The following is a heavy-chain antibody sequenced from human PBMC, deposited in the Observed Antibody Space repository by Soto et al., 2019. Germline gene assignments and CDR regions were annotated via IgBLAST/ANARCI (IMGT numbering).Heavy chain of an antibody. Sequence: QVQLVQSGGEVKKPGASVTVSCKASGYTFINYHITWVRQAPGQGLEWMAWINTYNGMTDYAQKFQGRVTMTRGTSTRKAYMELRNLGSDDTAVYFCAKSPRGEMATDWGQGTLVTVSS. V-gene: IGHV1-18*01. CDR3: AKSPRGEMATD. D-gene: IGHD5-12*01. CDR2: INTYNGMT. J-gene: IGHJ4*02. CDR1: GYTFINYH.